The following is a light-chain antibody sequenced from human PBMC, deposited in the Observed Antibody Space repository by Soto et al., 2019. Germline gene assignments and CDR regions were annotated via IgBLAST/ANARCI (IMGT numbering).Light chain of an antibody. CDR3: QQRTNGPSK. CDR2: DAS. V-gene: IGKV3-11*01. J-gene: IGKJ1*01. CDR1: QSVSNF. Sequence: EIVLTQSPATLSLSPGERATLYCRASQSVSNFLAWYQQKPGQAPRLLISDASNRATGIPGRISGSGSGTDFRLTISRLEPEDFAVYCRQQRTNGPSKFAQETKVVIK.